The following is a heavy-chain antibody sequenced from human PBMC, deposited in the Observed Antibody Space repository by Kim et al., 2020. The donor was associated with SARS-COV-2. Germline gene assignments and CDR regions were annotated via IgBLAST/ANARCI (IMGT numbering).Heavy chain of an antibody. CDR3: ARARVQLWLRHDAFDI. CDR1: GFTFSSYW. V-gene: IGHV3-74*01. D-gene: IGHD5-18*01. CDR2: INSDGSST. Sequence: GGSLRLSCAASGFTFSSYWMHWVRQAPGKGLVWVSRINSDGSSTSYADSVKGRFTISRDNAKNTLYLQMNSLRAEDTAVYYCARARVQLWLRHDAFDIWGQGTMVTVSS. J-gene: IGHJ3*02.